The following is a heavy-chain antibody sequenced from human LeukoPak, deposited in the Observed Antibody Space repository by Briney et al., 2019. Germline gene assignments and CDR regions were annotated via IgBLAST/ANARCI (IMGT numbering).Heavy chain of an antibody. D-gene: IGHD2-2*01. CDR1: GYTFTGYY. CDR3: ARRLAVVVPAAIFDAFDI. Sequence: ASVKVSCKASGYTFTGYYMHWVRQAPGQGLEWMGWINPNSGGTNYAQKFQGRVTVTRDTSISTAYMELSRLRSDDTAVYYCARRLAVVVPAAIFDAFDIWGQGTMVTVSS. CDR2: INPNSGGT. V-gene: IGHV1-2*02. J-gene: IGHJ3*02.